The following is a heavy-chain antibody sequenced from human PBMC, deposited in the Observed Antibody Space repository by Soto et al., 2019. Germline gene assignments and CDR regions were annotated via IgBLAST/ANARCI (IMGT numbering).Heavy chain of an antibody. V-gene: IGHV4-31*03. J-gene: IGHJ4*02. CDR2: IYYSGST. Sequence: PSETLSLTCTVSGGSISSGGYYWSWIRQHPGKGLEWIGYIYYSGSTYYNPSLKSRVTISVDTSKNQFSLKLSSVTAADTAVYYCARVDYYDSSGYYYAGYYFDYWGQGTLVTVSS. CDR1: GGSISSGGYY. CDR3: ARVDYYDSSGYYYAGYYFDY. D-gene: IGHD3-22*01.